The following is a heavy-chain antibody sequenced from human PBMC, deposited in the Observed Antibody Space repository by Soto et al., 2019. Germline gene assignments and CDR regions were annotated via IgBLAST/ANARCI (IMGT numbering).Heavy chain of an antibody. CDR2: IYYSGST. CDR3: ARDGYRSRGVVVNAHDAFDI. CDR1: GGSISSYY. Sequence: SETLSLTCTVSGGSISSYYWSWIRQPPGKGLEWIGYIYYSGSTNYNPSLKSRVTISVDTSKNQFSLKLSSVTAADTAVYYCARDGYRSRGVVVNAHDAFDILGQGPMGTV. J-gene: IGHJ3*02. D-gene: IGHD2-21*01. V-gene: IGHV4-59*01.